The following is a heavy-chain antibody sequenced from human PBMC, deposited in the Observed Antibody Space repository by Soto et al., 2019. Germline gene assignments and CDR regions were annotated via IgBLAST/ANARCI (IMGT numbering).Heavy chain of an antibody. Sequence: QVQLVQSRAEVKKPGASVKVSCKASGNTFSNYYIHWVRQAPGQGLEWMGTINPSGGHTTYAQKFRGRGTMTRDTSTSTLYMEVTRLRSEDTAVYYCARGGHVVVVTAAFDYWGQGTLVTVSS. CDR2: INPSGGHT. CDR1: GNTFSNYY. CDR3: ARGGHVVVVTAAFDY. D-gene: IGHD2-21*02. J-gene: IGHJ4*02. V-gene: IGHV1-46*03.